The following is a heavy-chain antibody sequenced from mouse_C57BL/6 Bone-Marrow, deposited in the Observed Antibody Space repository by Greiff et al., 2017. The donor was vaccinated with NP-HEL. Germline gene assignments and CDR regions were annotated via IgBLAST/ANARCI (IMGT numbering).Heavy chain of an antibody. V-gene: IGHV1-50*01. D-gene: IGHD2-4*01. CDR2: IDPSDSYT. J-gene: IGHJ3*01. CDR3: AYDYDLAWFAY. Sequence: QVQLQQSGAELVKPGASVKLSCKASGYTFTSYWMQWVKQRPGQGLEWIGEIDPSDSYTNYNQKFKGKATLTVDTSSSTAYMQLSSLTSEDSAVYDCAYDYDLAWFAYWGQGTLVTVSA. CDR1: GYTFTSYW.